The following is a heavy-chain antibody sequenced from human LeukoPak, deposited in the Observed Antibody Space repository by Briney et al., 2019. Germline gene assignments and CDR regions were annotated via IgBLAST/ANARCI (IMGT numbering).Heavy chain of an antibody. J-gene: IGHJ6*03. CDR3: ARDRIAVAGYYYYYYMDV. CDR2: ISAYNGNT. Sequence: ASVKVSCKASGYTFTSYGISWVRQAPGQGLEWMGWISAYNGNTNYAQKLQGRVTMTTDTSTSTAYMELRSLRSDDTAVYYCARDRIAVAGYYYYYYMDVXGXGTTVTVSS. CDR1: GYTFTSYG. D-gene: IGHD6-19*01. V-gene: IGHV1-18*01.